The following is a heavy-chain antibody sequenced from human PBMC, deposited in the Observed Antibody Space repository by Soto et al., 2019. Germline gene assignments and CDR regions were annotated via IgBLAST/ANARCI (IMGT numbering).Heavy chain of an antibody. CDR3: ARLARSVAVAGTHYYYGMDV. J-gene: IGHJ6*02. CDR2: IYYSGST. Sequence: SETLSLTCTVSGGSISSSSYYWGWIRQPPGKGLEWIGSIYYSGSTYYNPSLKSRVTISVDTSKNQFSLKLSSVTAADTAVYYCARLARSVAVAGTHYYYGMDVWGQGTTVTVSS. CDR1: GGSISSSSYY. D-gene: IGHD6-19*01. V-gene: IGHV4-39*01.